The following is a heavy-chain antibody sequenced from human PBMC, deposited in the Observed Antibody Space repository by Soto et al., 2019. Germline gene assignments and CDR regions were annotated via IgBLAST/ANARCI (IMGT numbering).Heavy chain of an antibody. D-gene: IGHD1-20*01. J-gene: IGHJ4*02. Sequence: GGSLRLSCAASGFTFSSYAMSWVRQAPGKGLEWVSAISGSGGSTYYADSVKGRFTISRDNSKNTLYLQMNSLRAEDTAVYYCAKDLNNAANWNRPYYFDYWGQGTLVTVSS. CDR3: AKDLNNAANWNRPYYFDY. V-gene: IGHV3-23*01. CDR1: GFTFSSYA. CDR2: ISGSGGST.